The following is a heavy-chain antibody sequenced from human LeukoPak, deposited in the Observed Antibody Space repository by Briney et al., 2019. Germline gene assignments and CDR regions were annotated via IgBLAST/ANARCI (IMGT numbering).Heavy chain of an antibody. CDR1: GFTFSDSG. V-gene: IGHV3-73*01. D-gene: IGHD3-22*01. CDR3: TNYDDSSDLWGY. J-gene: IGHJ4*02. CDR2: MRSKTQNYAT. Sequence: PGGSLKLSCAASGFTFSDSGTHWVRQAPGKGLEWVGRMRSKTQNYATAYAASVKGRFTISRDDSKNTAFLQMNSLKTEDTAVYYCTNYDDSSDLWGYWGQGTLVTVSS.